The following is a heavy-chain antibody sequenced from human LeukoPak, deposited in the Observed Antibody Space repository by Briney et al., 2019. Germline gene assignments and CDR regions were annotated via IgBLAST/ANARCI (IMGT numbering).Heavy chain of an antibody. D-gene: IGHD4-17*01. CDR3: AKEDNGDYDAFDI. J-gene: IGHJ3*02. CDR1: GIAVDDNY. Sequence: GGSLRLSCAASGIAVDDNYMTWVRQAPGKGLEWVSAISGSGGSTYYADSVKGRFTISRDNSKNTLYLQMNSLRAEDTAVYYCAKEDNGDYDAFDIWGQGTMVTVSS. CDR2: ISGSGGST. V-gene: IGHV3-23*01.